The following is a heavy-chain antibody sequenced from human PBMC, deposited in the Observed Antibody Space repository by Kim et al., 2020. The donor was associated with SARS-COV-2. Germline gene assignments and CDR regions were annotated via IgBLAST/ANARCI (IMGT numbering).Heavy chain of an antibody. CDR3: TPYCSDASCQPLGC. CDR2: IRNKARSYAT. Sequence: GGSLRLSCAASGFSFSGSSMHWVRQASGKGLEWVGHIRNKARSYATAYAASVKGRFTVSRDDSKNTAYLQMNSLKIEDTAVYYCTPYCSDASCQPLGCWGQGTLVTVSS. D-gene: IGHD2-15*01. V-gene: IGHV3-73*01. CDR1: GFSFSGSS. J-gene: IGHJ4*02.